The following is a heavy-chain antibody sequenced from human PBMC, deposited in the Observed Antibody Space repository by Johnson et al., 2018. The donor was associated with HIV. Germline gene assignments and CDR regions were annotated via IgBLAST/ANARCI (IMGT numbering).Heavy chain of an antibody. CDR3: AKDMGYSSFGYGFDI. D-gene: IGHD6-19*01. Sequence: QVYLVESGGGVVQPGRSLRLSCAASGFTFSNYAMHWVRQAPGKGLEWVAVISYDGSNKYYADSVKGRFTISGDNSKNTLYLQMNSLRTEDTALYYCAKDMGYSSFGYGFDIWGQGTMVTVSS. CDR1: GFTFSNYA. V-gene: IGHV3-30-3*01. J-gene: IGHJ3*02. CDR2: ISYDGSNK.